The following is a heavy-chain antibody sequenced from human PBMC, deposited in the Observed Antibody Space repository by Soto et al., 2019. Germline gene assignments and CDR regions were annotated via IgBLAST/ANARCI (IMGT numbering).Heavy chain of an antibody. CDR1: GYTLTELS. Sequence: ASVKVSCNVSGYTLTELSMHWVRPAPGKGLEWMGGFDPEGGETIYAQKFQGRVTMTEDTSTDTAYMELSSLRSEDTAVYYCATGKPKYYYDSSGTDFDYWGQGTLVTVSS. V-gene: IGHV1-24*01. CDR3: ATGKPKYYYDSSGTDFDY. CDR2: FDPEGGET. J-gene: IGHJ4*02. D-gene: IGHD3-22*01.